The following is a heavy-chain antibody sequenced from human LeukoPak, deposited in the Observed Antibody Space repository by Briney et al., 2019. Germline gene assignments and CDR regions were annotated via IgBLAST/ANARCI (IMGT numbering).Heavy chain of an antibody. D-gene: IGHD6-25*01. CDR3: TRGGSDSSRYWVY. CDR1: GFIFSDLW. Sequence: GGSLRLSCAASGFIFSDLWMTWVRQTAGRGLEWVATVRHDGREESYADSVKGRFTISRDNAENLLFLHMTSLRVEDTAVYYCTRGGSDSSRYWVYWGQGTLVTVS. V-gene: IGHV3-7*01. J-gene: IGHJ4*02. CDR2: VRHDGREE.